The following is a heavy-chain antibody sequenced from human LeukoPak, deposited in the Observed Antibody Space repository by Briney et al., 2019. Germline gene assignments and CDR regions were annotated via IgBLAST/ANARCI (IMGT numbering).Heavy chain of an antibody. Sequence: GGSLRLSCAASGFTFSSYWMSWVRQAPGKGLEWVANIKQDGSEKYYVDSVKGRFTISRDNAKNSLYLQMNSLRAEDTAVYYCARDQLATIPCNWFDPWGQGTLVTVSS. V-gene: IGHV3-7*01. D-gene: IGHD1-26*01. CDR1: GFTFSSYW. CDR3: ARDQLATIPCNWFDP. J-gene: IGHJ5*02. CDR2: IKQDGSEK.